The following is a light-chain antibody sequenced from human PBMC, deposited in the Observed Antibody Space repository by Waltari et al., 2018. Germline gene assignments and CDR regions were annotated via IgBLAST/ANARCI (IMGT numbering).Light chain of an antibody. V-gene: IGLV1-40*01. Sequence: QSILTQPPSVSGAPGQRVTISCTGSFSNIGAGYDIPWYQRLQGAAPKLLIHGNTNRPPGGPDRFSGSKSGTSASLAIAGRQTEDEADYFCQSYDTTLGTVIFGGGTKLTVL. CDR2: GNT. CDR1: FSNIGAGYD. CDR3: QSYDTTLGTVI. J-gene: IGLJ2*01.